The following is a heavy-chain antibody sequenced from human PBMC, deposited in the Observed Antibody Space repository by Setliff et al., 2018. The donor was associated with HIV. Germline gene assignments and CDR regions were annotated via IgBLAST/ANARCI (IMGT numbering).Heavy chain of an antibody. CDR2: LNPSEGTT. D-gene: IGHD6-19*01. CDR3: VRGYRSAWNSWFDA. CDR1: GYTFSSYG. V-gene: IGHV1-46*01. Sequence: AASVKVSCKASGYTFSSYGISWVRQAPGQGLEWMGILNPSEGTTSFAQKFQGRVTMTRDTSTSTVYMDLSSLRADDTAVYYCVRGYRSAWNSWFDAWGQGTRVTVSS. J-gene: IGHJ5*02.